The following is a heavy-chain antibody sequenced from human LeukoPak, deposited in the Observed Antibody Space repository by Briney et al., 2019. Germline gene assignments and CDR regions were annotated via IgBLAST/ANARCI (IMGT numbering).Heavy chain of an antibody. CDR3: ARLRFLGPFDY. V-gene: IGHV4-39*01. CDR2: IYYSGST. Sequence: SQTLSLTCTVSGGSISSSSYYWGWIRQPPGKGLEWIGSIYYSGSTYYNPSLKSRVTISVDTSKNQFSLKLSSVTAADTAVYYCARLRFLGPFDYWGQGTLVTVSS. D-gene: IGHD3-3*01. CDR1: GGSISSSSYY. J-gene: IGHJ4*02.